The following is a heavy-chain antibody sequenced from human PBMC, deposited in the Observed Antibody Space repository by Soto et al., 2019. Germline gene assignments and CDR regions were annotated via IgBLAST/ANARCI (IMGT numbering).Heavy chain of an antibody. CDR3: ARKTTWIPPPKQKTIGYSYYSMDV. V-gene: IGHV1-69*01. D-gene: IGHD5-18*01. CDR1: GGTFSIYG. CDR2: IIPMFGTT. Sequence: QVQLVQSGAAEKKPGSSVKVSCKASGGTFSIYGISWVRQAPGQGLEWMGGIIPMFGTTNYAQKFQGRVTINADESTSTAYMELSSMKSEDAAVYYCARKTTWIPPPKQKTIGYSYYSMDVWGQGTTVTVSS. J-gene: IGHJ6*02.